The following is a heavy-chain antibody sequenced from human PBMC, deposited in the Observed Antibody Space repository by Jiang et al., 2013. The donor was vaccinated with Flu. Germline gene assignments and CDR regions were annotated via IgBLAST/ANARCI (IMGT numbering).Heavy chain of an antibody. CDR1: GFTFSSYA. Sequence: RLSCAASGFTFSSYAMHWVRQAPGKGLEWVAVISYDGSNKYYADSVKGRFTISRDNSKNTLYLQMNSLRAEDTAVYYCARDWEPMVRGVIITGYFDLWGRGTLVTVSS. CDR3: ARDWEPMVRGVIITGYFDL. D-gene: IGHD3-10*01. J-gene: IGHJ2*01. V-gene: IGHV3-30-3*01. CDR2: ISYDGSNK.